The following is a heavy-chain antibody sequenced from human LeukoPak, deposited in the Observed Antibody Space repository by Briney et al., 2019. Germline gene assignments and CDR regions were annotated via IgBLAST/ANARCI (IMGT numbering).Heavy chain of an antibody. Sequence: SVKVSCKASGGTFSSYAISWVRQAPGQGLEWMGGIIPIFGTANYAQKFQGRVTFTTDTSASTAYMELSSLTSEDTAIYFCARDLIVYGSGSYFDYWGQGTLVTVSS. J-gene: IGHJ4*02. CDR1: GGTFSSYA. D-gene: IGHD3-10*01. CDR3: ARDLIVYGSGSYFDY. CDR2: IIPIFGTA. V-gene: IGHV1-69*05.